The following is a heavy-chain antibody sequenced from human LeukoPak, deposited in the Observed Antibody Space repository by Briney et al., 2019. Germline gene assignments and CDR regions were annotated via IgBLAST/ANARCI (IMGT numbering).Heavy chain of an antibody. CDR3: AGSRGAYCSSTSCYTGFDY. V-gene: IGHV5-51*01. Sequence: GGSLRLSCKGSGYSFTSYWIGWVRQMPGKGLEWMGIIYPGDSDTIYSPSFQGQVTISADKSISTAYLQRSSLKASDTPMYYCAGSRGAYCSSTSCYTGFDYWGQGTLVTVSS. J-gene: IGHJ4*02. CDR2: IYPGDSDT. D-gene: IGHD2-2*02. CDR1: GYSFTSYW.